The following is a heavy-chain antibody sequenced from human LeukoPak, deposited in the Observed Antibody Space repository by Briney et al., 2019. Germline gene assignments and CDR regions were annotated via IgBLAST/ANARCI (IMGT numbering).Heavy chain of an antibody. D-gene: IGHD6-19*01. CDR1: GGSSSSYY. V-gene: IGHV4-4*07. Sequence: SETLPLTCTDSGGSSSSYYWSWIRQPAGKALEWIGRIYTSGSTNYNPSLKSRVTMSVDTSKNQFSLKLSSVTAADTAVYYCARLRYSSGWGLFDYWGQGTLVTVSS. CDR3: ARLRYSSGWGLFDY. CDR2: IYTSGST. J-gene: IGHJ4*02.